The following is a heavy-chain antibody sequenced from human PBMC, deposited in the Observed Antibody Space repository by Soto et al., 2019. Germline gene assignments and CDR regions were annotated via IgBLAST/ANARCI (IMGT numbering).Heavy chain of an antibody. CDR3: ARLVQGPVLYYMVV. D-gene: IGHD2-8*01. J-gene: IGHJ6*03. CDR1: GFSFSDYY. Sequence: QVHLVESGGGLVKPGGSLRLSCAASGFSFSDYYMNWIRQVPGKGLEWVSHVSSSGSDKYYADSVRGRFTVSRDNVKNSLFLQMNSLRAEDTAVYYCARLVQGPVLYYMVVWGKGTTVTVSS. CDR2: VSSSGSDK. V-gene: IGHV3-11*01.